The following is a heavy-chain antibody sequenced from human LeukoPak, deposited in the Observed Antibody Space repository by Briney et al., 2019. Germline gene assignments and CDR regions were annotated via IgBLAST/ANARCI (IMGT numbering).Heavy chain of an antibody. CDR3: AKDLVSGPRSLGPFDP. CDR2: ISGSDGST. J-gene: IGHJ5*02. D-gene: IGHD5/OR15-5a*01. V-gene: IGHV3-23*01. CDR1: GFSFGDYF. Sequence: GGSLRLSCAATGFSFGDYFMTWVRQAPGKGLEWVSAISGSDGSTYYADSVKGRFTISRDNSKNTLYLQMNSLRAEDTAVYYCAKDLVSGPRSLGPFDPWGQGTLVTVSS.